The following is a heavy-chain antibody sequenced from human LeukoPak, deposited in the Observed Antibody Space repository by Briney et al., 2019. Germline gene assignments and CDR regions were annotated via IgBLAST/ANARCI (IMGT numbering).Heavy chain of an antibody. V-gene: IGHV3-9*01. CDR1: GFTFDDYA. J-gene: IGHJ6*02. D-gene: IGHD3-22*01. CDR2: ISWNSGSI. Sequence: PGGSLRLSCAASGFTFDDYAMHWVRQAPGKGLEWVSGISWNSGSIGYADSVKGRFTISRDNAKNSLYLQMNSLRAEDTAVYYCARHSDYYDSSGSGPPFYYYGMDVWGQGTTVTVSS. CDR3: ARHSDYYDSSGSGPPFYYYGMDV.